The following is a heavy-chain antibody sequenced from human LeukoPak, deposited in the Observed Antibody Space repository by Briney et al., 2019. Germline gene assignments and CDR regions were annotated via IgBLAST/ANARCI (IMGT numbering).Heavy chain of an antibody. CDR1: GFTFSSYS. J-gene: IGHJ4*02. V-gene: IGHV3-21*01. Sequence: GGSPRLSCAASGFTFSSYSMNWVRQAPGKGLEWVSSISSSSSYIYYADSVKGRFTISRDNAKNSLYLQMNSLRAEDTAVYYCARDIRSGYPFDYWGQGTLVTVSS. CDR2: ISSSSSYI. D-gene: IGHD5-12*01. CDR3: ARDIRSGYPFDY.